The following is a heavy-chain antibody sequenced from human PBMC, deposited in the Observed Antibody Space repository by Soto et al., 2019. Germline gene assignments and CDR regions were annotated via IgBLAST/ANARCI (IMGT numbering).Heavy chain of an antibody. CDR3: AKVRVDYYDSSGSAGFDY. CDR1: GYTFTGYA. J-gene: IGHJ4*02. V-gene: IGHV1-3*01. D-gene: IGHD3-22*01. CDR2: ITAGNGNT. Sequence: GASVKVSCKASGYTFTGYAMHWVRQAPGQRLEWMGWITAGNGNTKYSQKFQGRVTMTRDTSASTAYMELNSLRAEDTAVYYCAKVRVDYYDSSGSAGFDYWGQGTLVTVSS.